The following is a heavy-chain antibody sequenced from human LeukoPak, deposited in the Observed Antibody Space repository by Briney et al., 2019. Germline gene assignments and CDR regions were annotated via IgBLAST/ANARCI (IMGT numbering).Heavy chain of an antibody. J-gene: IGHJ4*02. CDR1: GFTFSRHG. V-gene: IGHV3-30*03. D-gene: IGHD3-3*01. CDR3: ARDSDPYYDFWSGPTPGMEFDY. Sequence: GGSLRLSCAPSGFTFSRHGMHWVRQAPGKGLEWVAIISNDGSRKYYADSVKGRFTISRDNSKNTLYLQMNSLRAEDTAVYYCARDSDPYYDFWSGPTPGMEFDYWGQGTLVTVSS. CDR2: ISNDGSRK.